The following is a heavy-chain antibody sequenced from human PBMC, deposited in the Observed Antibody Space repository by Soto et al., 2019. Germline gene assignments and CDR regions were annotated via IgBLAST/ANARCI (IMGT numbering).Heavy chain of an antibody. V-gene: IGHV3-66*01. Sequence: EVQLVESGGGLVQPGGSLRLSCAASGFTVSSNYMSWVRQGPGKGLEWVSVIYSGGSTYYADSVKSRFTISTDNSKNTLNLQMNSLRAEDTAVYYCARDQGYSHYWGHGTLITVSS. CDR2: IYSGGST. CDR1: GFTVSSNY. D-gene: IGHD5-18*01. J-gene: IGHJ4*01. CDR3: ARDQGYSHY.